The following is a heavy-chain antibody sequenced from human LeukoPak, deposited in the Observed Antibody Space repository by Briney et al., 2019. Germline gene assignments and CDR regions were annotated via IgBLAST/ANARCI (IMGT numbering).Heavy chain of an antibody. CDR1: GYTFTDYY. CDR3: AKVYCSGGGCYSGYYYYYMDV. V-gene: IGHV1-2*02. CDR2: INPNSGGT. Sequence: EASVKVSCKASGYTFTDYYMHWVRQAPGQGLEWMGRINPNSGGTNYAQKFQGRVTMTRDTSISTAYMELSRLRFDDTAAYYCAKVYCSGGGCYSGYYYYYMDVWGKGTTVTVSS. D-gene: IGHD2-15*01. J-gene: IGHJ6*03.